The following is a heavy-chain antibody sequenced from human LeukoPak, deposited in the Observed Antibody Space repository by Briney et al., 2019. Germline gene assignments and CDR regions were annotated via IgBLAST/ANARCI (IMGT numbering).Heavy chain of an antibody. D-gene: IGHD3-22*01. CDR3: ARDRAGYYDSSGPLDY. V-gene: IGHV3-30-3*01. CDR2: ISYDGGNK. CDR1: EFTFSTYA. Sequence: GGSLRLSCAASEFTFSTYAMHWVRQAPGKGLEWVAVISYDGGNKYYADSVKGRFTISRDNSKSTLYLQMNNLRADDTAVYSCARDRAGYYDSSGPLDYWGQGTLVTVSS. J-gene: IGHJ4*02.